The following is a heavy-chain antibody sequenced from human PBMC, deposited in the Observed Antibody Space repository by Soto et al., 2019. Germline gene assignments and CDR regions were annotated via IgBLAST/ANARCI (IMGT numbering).Heavy chain of an antibody. CDR2: ISSSSRTI. Sequence: EVQLVESGGGLVQPGGFLRLSCAASGFTFSSYSMNWVRQAPGKGLEWVSYISSSSRTIYYADSVKGRFTISRDNAKNSLYLQMNSLRAEDTAVYYCARDRFDYYDSSGYWRFDPWGQGTLVTVSS. CDR3: ARDRFDYYDSSGYWRFDP. D-gene: IGHD3-22*01. J-gene: IGHJ5*02. CDR1: GFTFSSYS. V-gene: IGHV3-48*01.